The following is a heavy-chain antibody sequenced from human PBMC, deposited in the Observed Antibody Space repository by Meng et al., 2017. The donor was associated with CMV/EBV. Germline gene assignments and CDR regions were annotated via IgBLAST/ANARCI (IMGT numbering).Heavy chain of an antibody. CDR2: INHSGST. CDR3: ARRPLYIVVVPAARNWFDP. V-gene: IGHV4-34*01. J-gene: IGHJ5*02. D-gene: IGHD2-2*01. CDR1: GGSFSGYY. Sequence: GSLRLSCAVYGGSFSGYYWSWIRQPPGEGLEWIGEINHSGSTNYNPSLKSRVTISVDTSKNQFSLKLSSVTAADTAVYYCARRPLYIVVVPAARNWFDPWGQGTLVTVSS.